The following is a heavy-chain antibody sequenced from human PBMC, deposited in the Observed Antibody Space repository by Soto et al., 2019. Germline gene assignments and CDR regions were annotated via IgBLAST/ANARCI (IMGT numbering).Heavy chain of an antibody. J-gene: IGHJ4*02. CDR2: INHSGST. Sequence: PSETLSLTCAVYGGSFSGYYWTWIRQPPGTGLEWIGEINHSGSTNYNPSLKSRVTISVDTSKNQFSLKLTSVTAADTAVYYCARFDYYDSSGYLDSGPKWGQGTLVTVSS. CDR1: GGSFSGYY. V-gene: IGHV4-34*01. CDR3: ARFDYYDSSGYLDSGPK. D-gene: IGHD3-22*01.